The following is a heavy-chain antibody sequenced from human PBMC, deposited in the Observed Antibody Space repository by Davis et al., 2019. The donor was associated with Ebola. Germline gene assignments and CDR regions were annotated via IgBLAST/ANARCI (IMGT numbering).Heavy chain of an antibody. J-gene: IGHJ5*01. CDR1: GFAFSNYA. D-gene: IGHD2-2*01. CDR2: ISYDGSNK. V-gene: IGHV3-30-3*01. Sequence: GESLKISCAASGFAFSNYAMNWVRQAPGKGLEWVAVISYDGSNKYYADSVRGRFIISRDDSKNTLYLQMNSLRVEDTAIYYCAREEGSSRWQNNWFDYWGQGSLVTVSS. CDR3: AREEGSSRWQNNWFDY.